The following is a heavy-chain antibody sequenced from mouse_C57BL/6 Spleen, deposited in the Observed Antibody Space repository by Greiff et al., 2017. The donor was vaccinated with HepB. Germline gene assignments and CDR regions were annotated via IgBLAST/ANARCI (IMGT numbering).Heavy chain of an antibody. Sequence: QVQLKESGAELARPGASVKMSCKASGYTFTSYTMHWVKQRPGPGLEWIGYINPSSGYTKYNQKFKDKATLTADKSSSTAYMQLNSLTSEDSAVYYCARGYDGYYEGAMDYWGQGTSVTVSS. J-gene: IGHJ4*01. CDR3: ARGYDGYYEGAMDY. V-gene: IGHV1-4*01. D-gene: IGHD2-3*01. CDR2: INPSSGYT. CDR1: GYTFTSYT.